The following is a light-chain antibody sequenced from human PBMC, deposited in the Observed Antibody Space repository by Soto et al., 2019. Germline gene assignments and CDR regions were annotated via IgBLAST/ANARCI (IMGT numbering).Light chain of an antibody. CDR1: SSDVGGYNY. V-gene: IGLV2-14*03. CDR2: DVS. CDR3: STIASTSTLYA. Sequence: QSALTQPASVSGSPGQSVTISCTGTSSDVGGYNYLSWYQHHPGKAPKLILFDVSNRPSGVSNRFSGSKSGNTASLTISGLQAEDEADYYCSTIASTSTLYAFGSGTKLTVL. J-gene: IGLJ1*01.